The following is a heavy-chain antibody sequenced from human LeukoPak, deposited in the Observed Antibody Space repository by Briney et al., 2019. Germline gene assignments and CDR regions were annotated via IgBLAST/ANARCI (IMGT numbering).Heavy chain of an antibody. V-gene: IGHV4-59*01. J-gene: IGHJ6*02. CDR2: AHSSGHT. CDR3: ARDGTEDVRRSSQFYVKYNYNGMDV. CDR1: GDSMGTNY. Sequence: SETLSLTCSVSGDSMGTNYWSWIRQRPGKGLEWIGYAHSSGHTRSIPSLQSRVSISVDMSNKHLSLRLTSVTAADTAVYYCARDGTEDVRRSSQFYVKYNYNGMDVWGQGTMVTVSS. D-gene: IGHD1-1*01.